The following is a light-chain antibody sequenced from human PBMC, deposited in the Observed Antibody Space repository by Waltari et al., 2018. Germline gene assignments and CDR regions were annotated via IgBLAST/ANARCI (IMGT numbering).Light chain of an antibody. J-gene: IGKJ1*01. CDR2: EIS. CDR1: QSLLYTDVKTY. CDR3: MQTKQFPWT. Sequence: DIVMTQTPVSLSVTPGQSASISCKSSQSLLYTDVKTYFYWYLQKAGQPPQLLIYEISKRLCGVQDRFSGSGSGTDFTLKISRVEAEDVGVYYCMQTKQFPWTLGQGTKVEVK. V-gene: IGKV2D-29*01.